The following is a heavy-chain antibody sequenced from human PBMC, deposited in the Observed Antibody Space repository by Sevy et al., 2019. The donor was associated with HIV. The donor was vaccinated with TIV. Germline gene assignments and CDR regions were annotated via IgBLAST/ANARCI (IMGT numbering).Heavy chain of an antibody. CDR1: GFTFSTYW. V-gene: IGHV3-23*01. D-gene: IGHD1-1*01. CDR3: AKVRSTMIPATGNFDY. CDR2: VSASGIST. J-gene: IGHJ4*02. Sequence: GGSLRLSCAASGFTFSTYWMHWVRQAPGKGLQWVSAVSASGISTYYTDSVKGRFTISRDNSKNMLHMQMNSLRAEDTAVYYCAKVRSTMIPATGNFDYWGQGTLVTVSS.